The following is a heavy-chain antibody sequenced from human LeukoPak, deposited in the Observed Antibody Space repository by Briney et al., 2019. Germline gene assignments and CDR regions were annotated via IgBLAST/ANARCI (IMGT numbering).Heavy chain of an antibody. CDR2: ISWNSGSI. D-gene: IGHD2-21*02. V-gene: IGHV3-9*01. CDR1: GFTFDDYA. CDR3: AKTLIAYCGGDCYSSGSGSFDI. J-gene: IGHJ3*02. Sequence: GRSLRLSCAASGFTFDDYAMHWVRQAPGKGLEWVSGISWNSGSIGYADSVKGRFTISRDNSKNTLYLQMNNLRTEDTAVYYCAKTLIAYCGGDCYSSGSGSFDIWGQGTMVTVSS.